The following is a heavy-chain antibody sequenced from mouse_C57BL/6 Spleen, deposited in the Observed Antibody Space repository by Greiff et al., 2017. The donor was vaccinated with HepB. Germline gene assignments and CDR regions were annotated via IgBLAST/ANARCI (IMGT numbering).Heavy chain of an antibody. D-gene: IGHD1-1*01. CDR1: GYSLTSYY. V-gene: IGHV1-66*01. CDR2: IYPGSGNT. Sequence: VKLQESGPELVKPGASVKISCKASGYSLTSYYIHWVKQRPGQGLEWIGWIYPGSGNTKYNEKFKGKATLTADTSSSTAYMQLSSLTSEDSAVYYCARLRVAEHFDYWGQLTTLTVSS. CDR3: ARLRVAEHFDY. J-gene: IGHJ2*01.